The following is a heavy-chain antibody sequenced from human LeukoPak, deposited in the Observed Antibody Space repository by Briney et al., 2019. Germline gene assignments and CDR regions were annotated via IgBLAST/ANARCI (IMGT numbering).Heavy chain of an antibody. CDR1: GFSLRNYA. CDR2: ISGSGSNT. V-gene: IGHV3-23*01. CDR3: AREGAIAAAGTGDYYYYYYMDV. J-gene: IGHJ6*03. D-gene: IGHD6-13*01. Sequence: GGSLRLSCAGSGFSLRNYAMSWVRQAPGKGLEWVSSISGSGSNTYYADSVKGRFTISRDNSKNTLYLQMNSLRAEDTAVYYCAREGAIAAAGTGDYYYYYYMDVWGKGTTVTVSS.